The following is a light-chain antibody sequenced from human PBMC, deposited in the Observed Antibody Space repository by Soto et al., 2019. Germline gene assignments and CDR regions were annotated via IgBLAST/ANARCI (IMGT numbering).Light chain of an antibody. CDR1: QSVSSSY. V-gene: IGKV3-20*01. Sequence: EIVLTQSPGTLSLSPGERATLSCRASQSVSSSYLAWYQQKPGQAPRLLIYGASSRATGIPDRFSGSGSGTDFTLNISRLEPEDYAVYYCQQYGSLPRTFGQGTQVEIK. CDR2: GAS. J-gene: IGKJ1*01. CDR3: QQYGSLPRT.